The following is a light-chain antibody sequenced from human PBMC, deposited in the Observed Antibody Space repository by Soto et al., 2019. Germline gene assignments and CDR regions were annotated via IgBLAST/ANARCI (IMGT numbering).Light chain of an antibody. V-gene: IGLV1-47*01. CDR1: FSNIGSNF. J-gene: IGLJ3*02. CDR2: RNN. Sequence: QSVVTQPPSASGTPGRTVTISCAGRFSNIGSNFIYWYLQLPGTAPKLLIYRNNERPSGVPDRFSASKSGTSASLAISGLRAEDEADYHCAAWDYSLGGVVFGGGTKLTVL. CDR3: AAWDYSLGGVV.